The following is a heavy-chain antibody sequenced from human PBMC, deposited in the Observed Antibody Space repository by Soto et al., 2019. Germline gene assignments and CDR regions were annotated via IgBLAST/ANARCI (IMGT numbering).Heavy chain of an antibody. CDR3: ARQMANYDILTGYDYYYYGMDV. V-gene: IGHV5-10-1*01. J-gene: IGHJ6*02. D-gene: IGHD3-9*01. CDR2: IDPSDSYT. CDR1: GYSLTNYC. Sequence: GESLKISCKESGYSLTNYCSSWVRQMPGKGLEWMGRIDPSDSYTKYSPSFQGHVTISADKSMNTAYLQWSSLKASDTAMYYCARQMANYDILTGYDYYYYGMDVWGQGTTVTVSS.